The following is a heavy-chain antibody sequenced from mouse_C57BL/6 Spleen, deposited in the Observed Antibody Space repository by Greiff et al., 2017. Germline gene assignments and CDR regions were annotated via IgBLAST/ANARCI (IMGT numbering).Heavy chain of an antibody. Sequence: VKLVESGPELVKPGASVKISCKASGYSFTSYYIHWVKQRPGQGLEWIGWIYPGSGNTKYNEKFKGKATLTADTSSSTAYMQLSSLTSEDSAVYYCARWYYGSSYAMDYWGQGTSVTVSA. J-gene: IGHJ4*01. CDR2: IYPGSGNT. CDR1: GYSFTSYY. V-gene: IGHV1-66*01. CDR3: ARWYYGSSYAMDY. D-gene: IGHD1-1*01.